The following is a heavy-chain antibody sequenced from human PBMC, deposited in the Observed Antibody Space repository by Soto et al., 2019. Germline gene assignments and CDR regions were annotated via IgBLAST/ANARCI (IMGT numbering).Heavy chain of an antibody. CDR2: TIPILGTA. CDR1: GVTVSSFA. CDR3: ARGNALDI. Sequence: SVKVSCKASGVTVSSFAINWVRQAPGQGPEWMGGTIPILGTANYAQKFQGRVTIIADETTNTASLELTSLRSEDTAVYYCARGNALDIRGKGPTVTVSS. J-gene: IGHJ6*01. V-gene: IGHV1-69*13.